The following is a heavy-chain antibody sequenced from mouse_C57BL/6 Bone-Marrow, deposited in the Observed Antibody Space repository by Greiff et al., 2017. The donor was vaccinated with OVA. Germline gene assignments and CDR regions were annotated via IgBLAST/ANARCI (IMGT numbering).Heavy chain of an antibody. V-gene: IGHV1-64*01. J-gene: IGHJ2*01. D-gene: IGHD1-1*01. CDR2: IHPNSGST. CDR1: GYTFTSYW. CDR3: ARSVFIPYYFDY. Sequence: QVQLQQPGAELVKPGASVKLSCKASGYTFTSYWMHWVKQRPGQGLEWIGMIHPNSGSTNYNEKFKSKATLTVDKPSSTAYMQLSSLTSEDSAVYYCARSVFIPYYFDYWGQGTTLTVSS.